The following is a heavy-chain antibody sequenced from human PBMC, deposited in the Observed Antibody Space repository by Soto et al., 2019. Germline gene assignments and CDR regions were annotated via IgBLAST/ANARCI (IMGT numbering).Heavy chain of an antibody. V-gene: IGHV1-69*02. CDR3: ARALAGNAFDI. Sequence: SVKVSCKASGGTFSSYTISWVRQAPGQGLEWMGRIIPILGIANYAQKFQGRVTITADKSTSTAYMELSSLRSEDTAVYYCARALAGNAFDIWGQGTMVTVSS. CDR2: IIPILGIA. CDR1: GGTFSSYT. J-gene: IGHJ3*02.